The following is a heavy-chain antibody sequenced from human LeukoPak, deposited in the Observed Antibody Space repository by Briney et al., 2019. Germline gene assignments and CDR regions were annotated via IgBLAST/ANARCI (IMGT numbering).Heavy chain of an antibody. J-gene: IGHJ4*02. CDR2: INPNSGAT. D-gene: IGHD1-14*01. CDR3: ARGRKPAYSFPLHFDY. CDR1: GYTFTGYY. V-gene: IGHV1-2*02. Sequence: GASVKVSCKASGYTFTGYYMHWVRQAPGQGLDWMGWINPNSGATNYAQKFQGRVTMTRDTSISTAYMELSRLRSDDTAVYYCARGRKPAYSFPLHFDYWGQGTLVTVSS.